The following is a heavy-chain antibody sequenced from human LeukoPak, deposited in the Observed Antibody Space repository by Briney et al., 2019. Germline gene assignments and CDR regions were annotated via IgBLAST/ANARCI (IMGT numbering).Heavy chain of an antibody. CDR3: TFYLLWFGELLSY. V-gene: IGHV3-15*01. Sequence: GGSLRLSCAASGFTFSNAWMSWVRQAPGKGLEWVGRIKSKTDDGTTDYAAPVKGRFTISRDDSKNTLYLQMNSLKTEDTAVYYCTFYLLWFGELLSYWGQGTLVTVSS. J-gene: IGHJ4*02. D-gene: IGHD3-10*01. CDR1: GFTFSNAW. CDR2: IKSKTDDGTT.